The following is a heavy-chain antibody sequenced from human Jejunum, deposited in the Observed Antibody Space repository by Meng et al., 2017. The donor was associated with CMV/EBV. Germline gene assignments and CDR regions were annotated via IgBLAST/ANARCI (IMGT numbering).Heavy chain of an antibody. CDR3: VRNLGYTYGLVS. CDR1: VISVSSNY. D-gene: IGHD5-18*01. CDR2: IYSGGTT. J-gene: IGHJ5*02. Sequence: ELQLRGSEGGLVQPGWFLRLSCAVYVISVSSNYMSWVRQAPGKGLEWVTLIYSGGTTFYADSVKGRFTISRDNSKNVLYLQMNSVRAEDTALYHCVRNLGYTYGLVSWGQGTLVTVSS. V-gene: IGHV3-66*01.